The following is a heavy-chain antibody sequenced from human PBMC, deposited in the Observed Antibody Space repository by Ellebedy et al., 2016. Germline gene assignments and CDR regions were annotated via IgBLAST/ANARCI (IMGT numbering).Heavy chain of an antibody. V-gene: IGHV3-7*03. CDR1: GFTFSSHW. J-gene: IGHJ3*02. CDR3: ARSGPPWAFDI. CDR2: INQDETEK. Sequence: GGSLRLSCEASGFTFSSHWMNWVRQAPGKGLEWVANINQDETEKYYVDSVKGRFTISRDNAKNSLYLEMNSLRADDTALYYCARSGPPWAFDIWGQGTMVTVSS. D-gene: IGHD7-27*01.